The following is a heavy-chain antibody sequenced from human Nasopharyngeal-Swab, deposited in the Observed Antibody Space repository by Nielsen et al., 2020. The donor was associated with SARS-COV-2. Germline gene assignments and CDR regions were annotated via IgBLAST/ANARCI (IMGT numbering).Heavy chain of an antibody. CDR1: GFTFSSYG. D-gene: IGHD6-13*01. CDR2: IWYDGSNK. CDR3: ARVTGYSSNDAFDI. V-gene: IGHV3-33*01. J-gene: IGHJ3*02. Sequence: GGSLRLSCAASGFTFSSYGMHWVRQAPGKGLEWVAVIWYDGSNKYYADSVKGRFTISRDNSKNTLYLQMNSLRAEDTAVYYCARVTGYSSNDAFDIWGQGTMVTVSS.